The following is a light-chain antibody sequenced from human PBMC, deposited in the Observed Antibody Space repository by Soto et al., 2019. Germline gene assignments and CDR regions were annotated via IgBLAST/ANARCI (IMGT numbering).Light chain of an antibody. J-gene: IGKJ1*01. V-gene: IGKV1-5*01. Sequence: DIQMTQSPSTLSASVGDRVSITCRASQNIDDWLAWYQQKPGKAPKFLMYDASTLTSGVPSRFSGSGSGADFTLTISSLQPDDFATYYCQHYKMYSPWTFGQGTKVDI. CDR2: DAS. CDR3: QHYKMYSPWT. CDR1: QNIDDW.